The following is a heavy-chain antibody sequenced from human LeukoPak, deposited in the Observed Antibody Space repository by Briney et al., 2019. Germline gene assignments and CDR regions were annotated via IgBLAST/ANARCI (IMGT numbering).Heavy chain of an antibody. V-gene: IGHV1-3*01. J-gene: IGHJ3*02. D-gene: IGHD3-10*01. CDR1: GYTFTSYA. CDR3: AVEVLLKARGAFDI. Sequence: GASVKVSCKASGYTFTSYAMHWVRQAPGQRLEWMGWINASNGNTKYSQKFQGRVTITRDTSASTAYMELSSLRSEDTAVYYCAVEVLLKARGAFDIWGQGTMVTVSS. CDR2: INASNGNT.